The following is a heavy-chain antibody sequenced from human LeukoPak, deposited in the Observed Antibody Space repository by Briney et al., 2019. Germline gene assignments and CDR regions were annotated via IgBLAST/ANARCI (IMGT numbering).Heavy chain of an antibody. CDR3: ARWGLTAMVHFDY. J-gene: IGHJ4*02. V-gene: IGHV3-23*01. D-gene: IGHD5-18*01. Sequence: GGSPRLSCAASGFTFSSYAMSWVRQAPGKGLEWVSAISGSGGSTYYADSVKGRFTISRDNSKNTLYLQMNSLRAEDTAVYYCARWGLTAMVHFDYWGQGTLVTVSS. CDR2: ISGSGGST. CDR1: GFTFSSYA.